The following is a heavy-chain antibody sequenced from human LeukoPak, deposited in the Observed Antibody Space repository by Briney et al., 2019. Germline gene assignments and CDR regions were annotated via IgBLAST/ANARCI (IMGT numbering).Heavy chain of an antibody. CDR3: ARDTYGDGDY. Sequence: GGSLRLSCGASGFTFSRYWMTWVRQAPGKGLEWVANINQDGREKNYVDSVKGQFTISRDNTENSLYLQMNSLRAEDTAVYYCARDTYGDGDYWGQGTLVTVSS. V-gene: IGHV3-7*01. J-gene: IGHJ4*02. D-gene: IGHD4-17*01. CDR1: GFTFSRYW. CDR2: INQDGREK.